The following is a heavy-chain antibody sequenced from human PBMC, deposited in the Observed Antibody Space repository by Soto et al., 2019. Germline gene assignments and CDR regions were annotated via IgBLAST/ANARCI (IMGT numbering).Heavy chain of an antibody. CDR2: FHNSGST. Sequence: ASETLSLTCTVSGGSISDSNDHWGWIRQSPGQGLEWIGSFHNSGSTYSNPSLKSRLTTSLDTSKNQFSLKLTSVTAADTAVYYCARHGYTSGRTYFDYWGQGTLVTVSS. CDR1: GGSISDSNDH. D-gene: IGHD6-19*01. CDR3: ARHGYTSGRTYFDY. V-gene: IGHV4-39*01. J-gene: IGHJ4*02.